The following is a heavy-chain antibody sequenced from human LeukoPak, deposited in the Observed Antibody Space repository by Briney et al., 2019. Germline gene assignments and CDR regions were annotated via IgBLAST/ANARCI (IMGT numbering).Heavy chain of an antibody. CDR1: GGSISSYC. CDR2: IYYSGST. J-gene: IGHJ4*02. CDR3: AHGSGSYYSLHFDY. V-gene: IGHV4-59*01. Sequence: SETLSLTCTVSGGSISSYCWSWIRQPPGKGLEWIGYIYYSGSTNYNPSLKSRVTISVDTSKNQFSLKLSSVTAADTAVYYCAHGSGSYYSLHFDYWGQGTLVTVSS. D-gene: IGHD3-10*01.